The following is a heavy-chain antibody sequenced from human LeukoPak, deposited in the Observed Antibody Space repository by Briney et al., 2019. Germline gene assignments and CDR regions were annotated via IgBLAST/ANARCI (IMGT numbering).Heavy chain of an antibody. D-gene: IGHD4/OR15-4a*01. Sequence: SVKVSCKASGGTFSSYAISWVRQAPGQGLEWMGGIIPIFGTGNYAQKFQGRVTITADESTSTAYMELSSLRSEDTAVYYCARGGQGLWWGRFDLWGQGTLVTVSS. CDR3: ARGGQGLWWGRFDL. V-gene: IGHV1-69*13. CDR1: GGTFSSYA. CDR2: IIPIFGTG. J-gene: IGHJ5*02.